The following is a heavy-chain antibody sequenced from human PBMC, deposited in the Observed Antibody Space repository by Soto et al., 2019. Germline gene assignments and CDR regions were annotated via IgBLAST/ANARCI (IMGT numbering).Heavy chain of an antibody. Sequence: ASVHVSCKDCGYALNGYYLLWLHPATGKGLEWMGWINPNSGGTQYAQKSQGWVTMTRETSIRTAYMELSRLGSDDTAVSLWWRERVLGHAFDIWGQGTKVTVSS. CDR2: INPNSGGT. CDR3: WRERVLGHAFDI. D-gene: IGHD3-10*01. CDR1: GYALNGYY. J-gene: IGHJ3*02. V-gene: IGHV1-2*04.